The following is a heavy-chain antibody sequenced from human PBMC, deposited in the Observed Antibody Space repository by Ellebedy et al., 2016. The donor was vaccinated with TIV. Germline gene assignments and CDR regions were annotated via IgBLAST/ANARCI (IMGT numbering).Heavy chain of an antibody. CDR3: ARDRIYGLDY. J-gene: IGHJ4*02. Sequence: GESLKISCAVSGFTFRSHWMHWVRQAPGKGLEWVSRITFDGSEKSYADSLKGRFTISRDNAKNTLFLQISSLRVEDTAVYYCARDRIYGLDYWGRGTLVTVSS. D-gene: IGHD2-15*01. CDR1: GFTFRSHW. V-gene: IGHV3-74*01. CDR2: ITFDGSEK.